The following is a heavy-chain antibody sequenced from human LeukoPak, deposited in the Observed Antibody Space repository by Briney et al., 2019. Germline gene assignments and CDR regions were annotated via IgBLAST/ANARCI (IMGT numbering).Heavy chain of an antibody. CDR3: ARHRGSIAAAGTPFDY. J-gene: IGHJ4*02. Sequence: GESLKISCKGSGYSFTSYWISWVRQMPGKGLEWMERIDPSDSYTNYSPSFQGHVTISADKSISTAYLQWSSLKASDTAMYYCARHRGSIAAAGTPFDYWGQGTLVTVSS. CDR1: GYSFTSYW. D-gene: IGHD6-13*01. V-gene: IGHV5-10-1*01. CDR2: IDPSDSYT.